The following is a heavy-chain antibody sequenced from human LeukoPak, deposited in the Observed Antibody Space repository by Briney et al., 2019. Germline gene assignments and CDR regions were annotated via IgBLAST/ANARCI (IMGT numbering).Heavy chain of an antibody. J-gene: IGHJ4*02. CDR3: ARGKFSSSGWYVDY. CDR2: ISSSSSYI. V-gene: IGHV3-21*01. CDR1: GFTFSSYS. D-gene: IGHD6-19*01. Sequence: KPGGSLRLSCAASGFTFSSYSMNWVRPAPGKGLEWVSSISSSSSYIYYVDPVKGRFTISRDNAKNSVYLQMNSLRAEDTAVYYCARGKFSSSGWYVDYWGQGTLVTVSS.